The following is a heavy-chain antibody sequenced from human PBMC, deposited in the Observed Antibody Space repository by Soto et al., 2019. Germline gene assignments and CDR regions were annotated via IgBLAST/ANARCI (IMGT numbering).Heavy chain of an antibody. V-gene: IGHV1-69*12. D-gene: IGHD5-12*01. CDR2: IIPIFVTA. CDR1: VGTFSSYT. Sequence: QFQLVQSGAEVKKPGSSVTVSCKASVGTFSSYTISWVRQAPGQGLEWMGGIIPIFVTANYAEKFEGRVTIHADESTITAYMELSSLRSEDTAVYYCARGNHRWLQLWYFDLWGRGNLVTVSS. J-gene: IGHJ2*01. CDR3: ARGNHRWLQLWYFDL.